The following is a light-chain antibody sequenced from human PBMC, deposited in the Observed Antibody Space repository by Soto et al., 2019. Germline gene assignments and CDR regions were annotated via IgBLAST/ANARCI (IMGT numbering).Light chain of an antibody. CDR3: QQYDISRT. CDR2: ATS. Sequence: EIVLTQSPATLSLSPGERATLSCRASQSVSSNLAWYQQKPGQAPRLLIYATSSRATGIPDRFSGSGPGTDFTLTISRLEPEDFAVYYCQQYDISRTFGQGTKGDI. V-gene: IGKV3-20*01. J-gene: IGKJ1*01. CDR1: QSVSSN.